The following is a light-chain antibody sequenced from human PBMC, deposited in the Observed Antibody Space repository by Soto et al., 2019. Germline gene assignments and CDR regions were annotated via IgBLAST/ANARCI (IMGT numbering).Light chain of an antibody. Sequence: QPVLTQPASVSGSPGQSITISCTGTSSDIGRYNLVSWYQEHPGNVPKLMIHQVTKRPSGVSNRFSGSKSGSTASLIISGLQAEDEALYYCASYEDSGTLVLGGGTKLTVL. CDR3: ASYEDSGTLV. V-gene: IGLV2-23*02. J-gene: IGLJ3*02. CDR2: QVT. CDR1: SSDIGRYNL.